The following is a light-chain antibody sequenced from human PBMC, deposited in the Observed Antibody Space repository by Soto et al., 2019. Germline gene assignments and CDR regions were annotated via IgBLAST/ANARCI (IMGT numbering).Light chain of an antibody. CDR3: QQYNNWPPLT. CDR1: QSVSSD. CDR2: GAS. V-gene: IGKV3D-15*01. J-gene: IGKJ4*01. Sequence: TQSPGTLSLSPGERASVSCGASQSVSSDYLAWYQQKPGQAPRLLIYGASTRATGIPARFSGSGSGTEFTLTISSLQSEDFAVYYCQQYNNWPPLTFGGGTKVDIK.